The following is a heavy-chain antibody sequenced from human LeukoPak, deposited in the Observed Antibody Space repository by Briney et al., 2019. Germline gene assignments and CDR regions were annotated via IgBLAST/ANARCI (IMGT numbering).Heavy chain of an antibody. CDR3: ARALQVYCSSTSCPPLIDY. V-gene: IGHV1-2*04. CDR2: INPNSGGT. J-gene: IGHJ4*02. CDR1: GYTFTGYH. Sequence: GASVKVSCKASGYTFTGYHIHWVRQAPGQGLEWMGMINPNSGGTNYAQKFQGWVTMTRDTSISTAYMELSRLRSDDTAVYYCARALQVYCSSTSCPPLIDYWGQETLVTVSS. D-gene: IGHD2-2*01.